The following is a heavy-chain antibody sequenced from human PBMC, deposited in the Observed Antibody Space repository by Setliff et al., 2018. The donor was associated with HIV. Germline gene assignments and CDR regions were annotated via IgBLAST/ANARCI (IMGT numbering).Heavy chain of an antibody. Sequence: ASVKVSCKASGYTFTSYGISWVRQAPGQGPEWMGWISAYSGNTSYAQKFQGRVTFTADRSTSTAYMELSSLRSEDTAVYYCARGLYDSSGYYRVFDYWGQGTLVTVSS. D-gene: IGHD3-22*01. CDR1: GYTFTSYG. J-gene: IGHJ4*02. V-gene: IGHV1-18*01. CDR3: ARGLYDSSGYYRVFDY. CDR2: ISAYSGNT.